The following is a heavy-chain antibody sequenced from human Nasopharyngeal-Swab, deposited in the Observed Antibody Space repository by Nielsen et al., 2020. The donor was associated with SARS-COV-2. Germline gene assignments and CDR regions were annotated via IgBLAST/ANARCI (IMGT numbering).Heavy chain of an antibody. Sequence: SERRSLTCTVSGGSISSSSDYWGWIREPPGKGLEWIGSIYYSGSTYYNPSLKSRVTISVDTSKNQFSLKLSSVSAADTAVYSCARCPIRGYSYGFGYFDYWGQGTLVTVSS. CDR3: ARCPIRGYSYGFGYFDY. J-gene: IGHJ4*02. D-gene: IGHD5-18*01. CDR1: GGSISSSSDY. CDR2: IYYSGST. V-gene: IGHV4-39*07.